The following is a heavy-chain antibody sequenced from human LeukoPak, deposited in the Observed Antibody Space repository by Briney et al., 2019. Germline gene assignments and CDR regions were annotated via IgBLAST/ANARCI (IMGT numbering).Heavy chain of an antibody. Sequence: SETLSLTCAVYGGSFSGYYWSWIRQPPGKGLEWIGEINHSGSTNYNPSLKSRVTISVDTSKNQFSLKLSSVTAADTAVYYCAREVRQQLGSSTLYYYYYMDVWGKGTTVTVSS. CDR2: INHSGST. D-gene: IGHD6-13*01. CDR3: AREVRQQLGSSTLYYYYYMDV. CDR1: GGSFSGYY. J-gene: IGHJ6*03. V-gene: IGHV4-34*01.